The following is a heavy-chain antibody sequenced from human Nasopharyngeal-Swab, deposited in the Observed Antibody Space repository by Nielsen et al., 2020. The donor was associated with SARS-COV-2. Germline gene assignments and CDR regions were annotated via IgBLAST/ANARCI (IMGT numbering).Heavy chain of an antibody. CDR3: ARDRAVDTHAFDI. D-gene: IGHD5-18*01. J-gene: IGHJ3*02. CDR2: IIPIFGTA. V-gene: IGHV1-69*06. Sequence: WVRQAPGQGLEWMGGIIPIFGTANYAQKFQGRVTITADKSTSTAYMELSSPRSEDTAVYYCARDRAVDTHAFDIWGQGTMVTVSS.